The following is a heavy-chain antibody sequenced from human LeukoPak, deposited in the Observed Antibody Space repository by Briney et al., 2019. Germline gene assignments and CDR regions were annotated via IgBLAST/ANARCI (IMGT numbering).Heavy chain of an antibody. CDR1: GFTFSSYW. J-gene: IGHJ4*02. V-gene: IGHV3-74*01. D-gene: IGHD4-17*01. CDR3: ARLYGGYGDYYFDY. CDR2: INSDGSST. Sequence: GGSLRLSCAASGFTFSSYWMYWVRQAPGKGLVWVSRINSDGSSTSYADTVKGRFTISRDNAKNTLYLQMNSLRAEDTAVYYCARLYGGYGDYYFDYWGQGTLVTVSS.